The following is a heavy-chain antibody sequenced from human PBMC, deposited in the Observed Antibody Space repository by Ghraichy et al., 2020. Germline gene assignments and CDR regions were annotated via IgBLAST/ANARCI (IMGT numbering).Heavy chain of an antibody. Sequence: GGSLRLSCAASGFSLRNYWMHWVRQAPGKGLVWVSRINPDGSITDYADFVKGRFTISRDNAKNTLYLQVNSLRGEDTAVYFCAGDVVGYTYGTSLAYWGQGTLVTVSS. V-gene: IGHV3-74*01. CDR3: AGDVVGYTYGTSLAY. J-gene: IGHJ4*02. D-gene: IGHD5-18*01. CDR1: GFSLRNYW. CDR2: INPDGSIT.